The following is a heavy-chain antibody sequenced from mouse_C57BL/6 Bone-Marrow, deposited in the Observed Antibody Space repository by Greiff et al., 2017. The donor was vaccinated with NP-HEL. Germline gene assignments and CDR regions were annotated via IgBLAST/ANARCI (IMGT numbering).Heavy chain of an antibody. D-gene: IGHD2-3*01. V-gene: IGHV5-4*01. CDR2: ISDGGSYT. CDR3: ARDRIYDGFRDY. J-gene: IGHJ2*01. CDR1: GFTFSSYA. Sequence: EVQVVESGGGLVKPGGSLKLSCAASGFTFSSYAMSWVRQTPEKRLEWVATISDGGSYTYYPDNVKGRFTISRDNAKNNLYLQMSHLKSEDTAMYYCARDRIYDGFRDYWGQGTTLTVSS.